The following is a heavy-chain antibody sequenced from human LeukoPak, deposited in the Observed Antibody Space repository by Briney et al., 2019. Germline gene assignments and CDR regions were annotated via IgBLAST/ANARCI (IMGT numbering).Heavy chain of an antibody. D-gene: IGHD6-19*01. V-gene: IGHV4-59*01. CDR3: ARVIAVAGINWFDP. CDR2: IYYSGST. CDR1: GGSNSSYY. J-gene: IGHJ5*02. Sequence: SETLSLTCTVSGGSNSSYYWSWIRQPPGKGLEWIGYIYYSGSTNYNPSLKSRVTISVDTSKNQFSRKLSSVTAADTAVYYCARVIAVAGINWFDPWGQGTLVTVSS.